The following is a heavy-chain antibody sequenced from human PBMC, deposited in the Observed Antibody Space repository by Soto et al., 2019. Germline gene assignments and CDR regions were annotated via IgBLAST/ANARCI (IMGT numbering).Heavy chain of an antibody. D-gene: IGHD3-10*01. J-gene: IGHJ4*02. V-gene: IGHV1-69*01. CDR1: GGTFSRHS. CDR2: IIPIFDAT. Sequence: QVQMVQSGAEVKKPGSSARVSCKGSGGTFSRHSISWVRQAPGQGLEWMGGIIPIFDATQYAQKFQGRLTITADESTTTFHMDLSGLRTEDTAIYYCARDLTSVRGSWGQGTLVNVS. CDR3: ARDLTSVRGS.